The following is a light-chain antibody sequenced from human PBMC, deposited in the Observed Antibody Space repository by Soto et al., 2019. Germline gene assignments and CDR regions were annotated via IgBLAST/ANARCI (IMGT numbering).Light chain of an antibody. CDR1: QTISSY. V-gene: IGKV1-39*01. CDR3: QQTYACPFN. CDR2: DAS. Sequence: DIQMTQSPAFLSMSVGDRLTLSCRASQTISSYLTWYQQKVGEAPKHLIYDASTLESGVPSRFSASGSGTEFTLIIAAFHREDFATYFCQQTYACPFNFGPGTKVDIK. J-gene: IGKJ3*01.